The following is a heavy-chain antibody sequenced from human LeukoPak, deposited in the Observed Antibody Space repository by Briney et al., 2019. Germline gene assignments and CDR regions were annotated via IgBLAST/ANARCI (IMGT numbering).Heavy chain of an antibody. Sequence: GGSLRLSCAASGFTFSSYSMNWVRQAPGKGLEWVSDISSSSSTIYYADSVKGRFTISRDNAKNSLYLQMNSLRAEDTAVYYCARDQRGYSSSWSGLDWTGYYYYMDVWGKGTTVTVSS. J-gene: IGHJ6*03. CDR1: GFTFSSYS. D-gene: IGHD6-13*01. CDR3: ARDQRGYSSSWSGLDWTGYYYYMDV. V-gene: IGHV3-48*04. CDR2: ISSSSSTI.